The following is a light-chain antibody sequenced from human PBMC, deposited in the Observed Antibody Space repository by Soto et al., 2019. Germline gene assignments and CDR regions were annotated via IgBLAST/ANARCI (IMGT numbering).Light chain of an antibody. V-gene: IGKV2-28*01. CDR1: QSLLHSNGYNY. CDR3: MQALQTALT. CDR2: LGS. Sequence: DIAMTQSPLSLPVTPGEPASISRRSSQSLLHSNGYNYLDWYLQKPGQSPQLXIYLGSNRESGVPDRFSGSGSGTDCTLEISRVEAEDVGIDYCMQALQTALTFGGGTKVDIK. J-gene: IGKJ4*01.